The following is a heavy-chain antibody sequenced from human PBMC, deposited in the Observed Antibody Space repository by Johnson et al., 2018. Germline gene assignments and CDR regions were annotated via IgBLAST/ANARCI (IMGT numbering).Heavy chain of an antibody. CDR3: ARGRVAAAGMAQYFQH. CDR1: GFDFSSFA. D-gene: IGHD6-13*01. Sequence: VQLVESGGGVVQPGRSLRLSCAASGFDFSSFAMHWVRQAPGKGLEWVATTPYDGSLKYYAASVKGGFTISRDNSNNTLYMDLDRLTAEDTAVYYCARGRVAAAGMAQYFQHWGQGTLVTVSS. V-gene: IGHV3-30*04. J-gene: IGHJ1*01. CDR2: TPYDGSLK.